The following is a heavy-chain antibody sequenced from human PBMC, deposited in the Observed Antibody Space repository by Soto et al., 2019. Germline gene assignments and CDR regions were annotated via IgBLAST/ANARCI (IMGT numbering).Heavy chain of an antibody. V-gene: IGHV1-2*02. CDR1: GFSFTGYY. CDR3: AKDLTRQLAYWLDP. D-gene: IGHD6-6*01. Sequence: GASVKVSCKASGFSFTGYYIHWLRQAPGQGLEWMGWINAHSGGTEYAQEFKGRVTLTRDTSIATAYLTLTSLTSDDTALYYCAKDLTRQLAYWLDPWGQGTKVTVSS. CDR2: INAHSGGT. J-gene: IGHJ5*02.